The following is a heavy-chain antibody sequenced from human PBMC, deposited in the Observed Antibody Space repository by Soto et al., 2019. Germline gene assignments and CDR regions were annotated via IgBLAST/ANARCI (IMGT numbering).Heavy chain of an antibody. CDR3: ARDNIVVVPAAPRNYYYYYGMDV. CDR2: IDPSGGST. Sequence: LVKVSCKLYGYPYTRYYIHWVLQAPGQGLEWIGIIDPSGGSTSYAQKFQGRVTMTRDTSTSTVYMELSSLRSEDTAVYYCARDNIVVVPAAPRNYYYYYGMDVWGQGTTVTVSS. J-gene: IGHJ6*02. CDR1: GYPYTRYY. V-gene: IGHV1-46*01. D-gene: IGHD2-2*01.